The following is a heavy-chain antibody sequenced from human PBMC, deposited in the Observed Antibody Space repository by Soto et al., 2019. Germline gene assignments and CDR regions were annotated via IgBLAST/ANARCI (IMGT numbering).Heavy chain of an antibody. Sequence: GGSLRLSCAASGFTFSSYGMHWVRQAPCKGLEWVAVIWYDGSNKYYADSVKGRFTISRDNSKNTLYLQMNSLRAEDTAVYYCAREPIDIVATDYYGMDVWGQGTTVTVSS. CDR2: IWYDGSNK. J-gene: IGHJ6*02. CDR1: GFTFSSYG. CDR3: AREPIDIVATDYYGMDV. V-gene: IGHV3-33*01. D-gene: IGHD5-12*01.